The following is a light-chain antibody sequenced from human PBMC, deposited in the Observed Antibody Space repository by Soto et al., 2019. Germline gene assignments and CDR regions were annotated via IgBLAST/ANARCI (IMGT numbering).Light chain of an antibody. CDR1: QSVSNK. V-gene: IGKV3-15*01. CDR2: GES. J-gene: IGKJ2*01. Sequence: EIVMTQSPGTLSVSPGERATLSCRASQSVSNKLAWYHQKPGQAPTFLIYGESTRATGIPARFSGSGSGTEFTLTISSLQSEDFAVYYCLQYNDWPRTFGQGTKLEIK. CDR3: LQYNDWPRT.